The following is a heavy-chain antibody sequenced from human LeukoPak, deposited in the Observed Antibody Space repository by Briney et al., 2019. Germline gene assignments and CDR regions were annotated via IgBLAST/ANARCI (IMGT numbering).Heavy chain of an antibody. V-gene: IGHV3-21*01. D-gene: IGHD6-13*01. CDR2: ISSSSSYI. J-gene: IGHJ4*02. CDR3: ARDPVGTAGTLVY. CDR1: GFTFSSYS. Sequence: GGSLRLSCAASGFTFSSYSMNWVRQAPGKGLEWVSSISSSSSYIYYADSVKGRFTISRDNAKNSLYLQMNSLRAEDTAVYYCARDPVGTAGTLVYWGQGTLVTVSS.